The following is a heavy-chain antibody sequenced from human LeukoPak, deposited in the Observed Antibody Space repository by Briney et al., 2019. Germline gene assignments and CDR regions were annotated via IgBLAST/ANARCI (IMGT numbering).Heavy chain of an antibody. CDR3: ARGENSGRGAFDI. CDR1: GFNLRSYS. V-gene: IGHV3-48*01. Sequence: GSLRLSFAAPGFNLRSYSMNWVRQAPGKGLEWVSYISSSSTSIYYADSLKGRFTISRDNAKNSLYLQMNSLRAEDTAVYYCARGENSGRGAFDIWGQGTMVTVSS. J-gene: IGHJ3*02. CDR2: ISSSSTSI. D-gene: IGHD1-26*01.